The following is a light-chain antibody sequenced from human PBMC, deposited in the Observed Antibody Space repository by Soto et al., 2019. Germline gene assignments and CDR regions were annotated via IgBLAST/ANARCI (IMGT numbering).Light chain of an antibody. CDR2: DTY. CDR3: QQYKSYPYT. V-gene: IGKV1-16*01. J-gene: IGKJ3*01. Sequence: DIQMTQSPSSLSASVGDRVTITCRASQDISNSFAWFQQKPGKAPKSLIYDTYNLQSGVPSRFSGSGSRTDFTLTINTLQPEDSATYYCQQYKSYPYTFGPGTTVDIK. CDR1: QDISNS.